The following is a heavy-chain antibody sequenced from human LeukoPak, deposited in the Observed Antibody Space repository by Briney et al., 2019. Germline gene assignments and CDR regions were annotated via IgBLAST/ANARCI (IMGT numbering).Heavy chain of an antibody. J-gene: IGHJ4*02. Sequence: KPGGSLRLSCEDSGFTFRSYEMNWVRQAPGKGLEWIAYLSSSGSAFSYADSVKGRFTISRDNSKNTLYLQMNSLRAEDTAVYYCAKASGYSLSEEFDYWGQGTLDTVSS. CDR2: LSSSGSAF. D-gene: IGHD6-13*01. V-gene: IGHV3-48*03. CDR1: GFTFRSYE. CDR3: AKASGYSLSEEFDY.